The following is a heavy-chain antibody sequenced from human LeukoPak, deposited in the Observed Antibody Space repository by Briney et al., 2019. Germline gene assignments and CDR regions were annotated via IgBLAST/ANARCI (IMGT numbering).Heavy chain of an antibody. CDR3: ARSSYSSSSSV. D-gene: IGHD6-6*01. CDR1: GFTFSGFW. CDR2: INSDGSEG. Sequence: GGSLRLTCAVSGFTFSGFWMSWSRQAPGKGLEWMASINSDGSEGYYADVVKGRFTISRDNAKNSLYLQINSLRAEDTAVYYCARSSYSSSSSVWGQGTMVTVSS. V-gene: IGHV3-7*03. J-gene: IGHJ3*01.